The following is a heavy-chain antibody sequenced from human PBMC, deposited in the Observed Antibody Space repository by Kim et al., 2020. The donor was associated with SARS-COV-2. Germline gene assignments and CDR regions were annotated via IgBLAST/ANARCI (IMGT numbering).Heavy chain of an antibody. CDR3: ARDKGPDSSGYYYYYYYGMDV. CDR1: GGSISSYY. V-gene: IGHV4-59*01. D-gene: IGHD3-22*01. Sequence: SETLSLTCTVSGGSISSYYWSWIRQPPGKGLEWIGYIYYSWSTNYNPSLKSRVTISVDTSKNQFSLKLSSVTAADTAVYYCARDKGPDSSGYYYYYYYGMDVWGQGTTVTVSS. J-gene: IGHJ6*02. CDR2: IYYSWST.